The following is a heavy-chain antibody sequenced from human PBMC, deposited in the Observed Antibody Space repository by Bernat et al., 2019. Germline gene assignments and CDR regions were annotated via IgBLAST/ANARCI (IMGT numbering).Heavy chain of an antibody. CDR2: ISYDGSNK. V-gene: IGHV3-30-3*01. D-gene: IGHD2-2*03. CDR1: GFTFSSYA. Sequence: QVQLVESGGGVVQPGRSLRLSCAASGFTFSSYAMHWVRQAPGKGLEWVAVISYDGSNKYYADSVKGRFTISRDNSKNTLYLQMNSLRAEDTAVYYCARAFGYCISTSCSDPDDAFDIWGQGTMVTVSS. J-gene: IGHJ3*02. CDR3: ARAFGYCISTSCSDPDDAFDI.